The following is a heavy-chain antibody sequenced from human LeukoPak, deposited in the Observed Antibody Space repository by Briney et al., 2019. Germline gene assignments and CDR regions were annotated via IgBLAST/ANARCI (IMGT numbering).Heavy chain of an antibody. D-gene: IGHD3-3*01. CDR1: GFTFSSYG. J-gene: IGHJ4*02. Sequence: GGSLRLSCAASGFTFSSYGMHWVRQAPGKGLEWVAVISYDGSNKYYADSVKGRFTISRDNSKNTLYLQMNSLRAEDTAVYYCAKDPGFLALDYWGQGTLVTVSS. V-gene: IGHV3-30*18. CDR2: ISYDGSNK. CDR3: AKDPGFLALDY.